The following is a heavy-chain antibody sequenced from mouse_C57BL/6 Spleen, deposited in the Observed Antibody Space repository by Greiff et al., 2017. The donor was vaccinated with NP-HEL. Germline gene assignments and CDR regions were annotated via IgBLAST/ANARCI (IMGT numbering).Heavy chain of an antibody. J-gene: IGHJ2*01. CDR1: GYAFTNYL. V-gene: IGHV1-54*01. Sequence: VQLQQSGAELVRPGTSVKVSCKASGYAFTNYLIEWVKQRPGQGLEWIGVINPGSGGTNYNEKFKGKATLTADKSSSTAYMQLSSLTSEDSAVYFCARLGTTETSDYWGQGTTLTVSS. CDR3: ARLGTTETSDY. CDR2: INPGSGGT. D-gene: IGHD1-1*01.